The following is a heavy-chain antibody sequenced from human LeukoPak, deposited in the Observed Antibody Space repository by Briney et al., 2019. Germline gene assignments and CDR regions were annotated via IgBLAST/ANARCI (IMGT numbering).Heavy chain of an antibody. CDR3: ARHYGP. CDR2: INHTRNT. CDR1: GGSFSGYY. Sequence: SETLSLTCAVYGGSFSGYYWSWIRQPPGKGLEWIGEINHTRNTYYNPSLKSRVTISVDTSKNQFSLKLNSVTAADTAVYYCARHYGPWGQGTLVTVSS. J-gene: IGHJ5*02. D-gene: IGHD3-16*01. V-gene: IGHV4-34*01.